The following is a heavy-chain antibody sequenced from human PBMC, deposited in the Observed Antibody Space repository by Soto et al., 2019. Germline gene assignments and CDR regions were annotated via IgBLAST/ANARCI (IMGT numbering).Heavy chain of an antibody. CDR2: IYYSGTT. Sequence: SETLSLTCTVSGDSITSNSYFGAWIRQPPGKGLKWIGSIYYSGTTYYNPSLKSRVTISVDRSKNQFSLKLSSVTAADTAVYYCARHFSVEYFDYWGQGALVTVS. CDR3: ARHFSVEYFDY. CDR1: GDSITSNSYF. J-gene: IGHJ4*02. V-gene: IGHV4-39*01.